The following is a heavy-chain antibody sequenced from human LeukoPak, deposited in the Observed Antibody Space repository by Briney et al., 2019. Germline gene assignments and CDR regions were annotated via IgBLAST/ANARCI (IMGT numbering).Heavy chain of an antibody. D-gene: IGHD1-26*01. V-gene: IGHV4-59*01. CDR1: GGSIGNFF. CDR2: ISENGRT. J-gene: IGHJ4*02. CDR3: ARDWDLGH. Sequence: SETLSLTCTVSGGSIGNFFWSWIRQSPVEGLDCIGFISENGRTRYTPSLKSRLTISVDMSKNQFSLRLTSMTAADTAVYYCARDWDLGHGGRGILVTVTS.